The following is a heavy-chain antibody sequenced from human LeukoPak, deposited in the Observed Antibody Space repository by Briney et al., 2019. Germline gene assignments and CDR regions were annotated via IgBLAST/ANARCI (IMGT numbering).Heavy chain of an antibody. D-gene: IGHD2-15*01. V-gene: IGHV3-48*03. CDR1: GFTFSSYE. CDR3: ARDSSDGSWIDAFDI. J-gene: IGHJ3*02. CDR2: ISSSGSTI. Sequence: GGSLRLSCAASGFTFSSYEMNWVRQAPGKGLEWVSYISSSGSTIYYADSVKGRFTISRDNAKNSLYLQMNSLRAEDTAVYYCARDSSDGSWIDAFDIWGQGTMVTVSS.